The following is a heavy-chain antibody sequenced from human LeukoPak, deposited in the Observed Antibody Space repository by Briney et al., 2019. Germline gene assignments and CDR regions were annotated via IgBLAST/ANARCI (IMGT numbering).Heavy chain of an antibody. CDR3: AKEGPYYYDSSGSHYGMDV. CDR2: ISGSGGST. J-gene: IGHJ6*02. D-gene: IGHD3-22*01. CDR1: GFSFTTYA. V-gene: IGHV3-23*01. Sequence: PGGSLRLSCAVSGFSFTTYAMSWVRQAPGKGLEWVSAISGSGGSTYYADSVKGRFTISRDNSKNTLYLQMNSLRAEDTAVYYCAKEGPYYYDSSGSHYGMDVWGQGTTVTVSS.